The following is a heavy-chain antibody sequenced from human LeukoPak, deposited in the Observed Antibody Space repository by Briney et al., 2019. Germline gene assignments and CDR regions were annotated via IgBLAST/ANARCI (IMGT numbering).Heavy chain of an antibody. D-gene: IGHD4-11*01. CDR1: GGSISSGGYY. J-gene: IGHJ6*02. CDR3: ARDRTRVTLYHYYGMDV. CDR2: IYYSGST. Sequence: PSETLSLTCTVSGGSISSGGYYWSWIRQHPGKGLEWIGYIYYSGSTYYNPSLKSRVTISVDTSKNQFSLKLSSVTAADTAVYYCARDRTRVTLYHYYGMDVWGQGTTVTVS. V-gene: IGHV4-31*03.